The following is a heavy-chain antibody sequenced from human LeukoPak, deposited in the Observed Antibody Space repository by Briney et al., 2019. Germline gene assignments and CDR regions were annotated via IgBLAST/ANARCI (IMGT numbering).Heavy chain of an antibody. CDR3: ARAVTTDTSY. Sequence: PGGSLRLSCSASGFTFSSYAMHWVRQAPGKGLEWVAVISYDGSNKYYADSVKGRFTISRDNSKNTLYLQMNSLRAEDTAVYYCARAVTTDTSYWGQGTLVTVSS. V-gene: IGHV3-30-3*01. D-gene: IGHD4-17*01. J-gene: IGHJ4*02. CDR1: GFTFSSYA. CDR2: ISYDGSNK.